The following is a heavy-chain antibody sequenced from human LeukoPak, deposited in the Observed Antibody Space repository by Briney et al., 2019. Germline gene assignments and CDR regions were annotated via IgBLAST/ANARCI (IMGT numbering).Heavy chain of an antibody. CDR3: ASSFPESPMDV. CDR1: GGSFSGYY. CDR2: INHSGST. V-gene: IGHV4-34*01. Sequence: PSETLSLTCAVYGGSFSGYYWSWIRQPPGKGLEWIGEINHSGSTNYNPSLKSRVTISVDTSKNRFSLKLSSVTAADTAVYYCASSFPESPMDVWGQGTTVTVSS. D-gene: IGHD2/OR15-2a*01. J-gene: IGHJ6*02.